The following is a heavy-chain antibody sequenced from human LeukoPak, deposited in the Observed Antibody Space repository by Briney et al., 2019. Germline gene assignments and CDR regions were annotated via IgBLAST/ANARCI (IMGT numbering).Heavy chain of an antibody. D-gene: IGHD3-22*01. J-gene: IGHJ3*02. CDR3: ARAGVWDYNDSSGYHNGAFDI. V-gene: IGHV1-2*02. Sequence: ASVKVSCKAFGYTFTSNYMHWVRQAPGQGLEWMGWINPDSGGTNYAQRFQGRVTMTRDTSISTAYMELSRLRSDDTAFYYCARAGVWDYNDSSGYHNGAFDIWGQGTMVTVSS. CDR1: GYTFTSNY. CDR2: INPDSGGT.